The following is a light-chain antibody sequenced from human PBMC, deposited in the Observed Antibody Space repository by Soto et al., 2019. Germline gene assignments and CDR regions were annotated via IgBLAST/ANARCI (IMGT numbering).Light chain of an antibody. Sequence: EIVMTQSPATLPVSPGERATLSCRASQSISSNLAWYQQKPGQAPRLLIYGASNRATGIPDRFSGSGSGTEFTLTISSLQSEDFAVYYCQQYNNWPRTFGQGTKVDI. CDR1: QSISSN. V-gene: IGKV3D-15*01. CDR2: GAS. J-gene: IGKJ1*01. CDR3: QQYNNWPRT.